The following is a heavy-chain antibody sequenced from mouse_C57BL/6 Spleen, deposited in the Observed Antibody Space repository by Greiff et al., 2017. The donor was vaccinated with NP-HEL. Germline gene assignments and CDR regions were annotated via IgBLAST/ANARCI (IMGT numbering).Heavy chain of an antibody. D-gene: IGHD2-2*01. CDR3: ARGPLMVPFDY. J-gene: IGHJ2*01. CDR1: GFTFSSYA. Sequence: EVMLVESGGGLVKPGGSLKLSCAASGFTFSSYAMSWVRQTPEKRLEWVATISDGGSYTYYPDNVKGRFTISRDNAKNNLYLQMSHLKSEDTAMYYRARGPLMVPFDYWGQSTTLTVSS. CDR2: ISDGGSYT. V-gene: IGHV5-4*03.